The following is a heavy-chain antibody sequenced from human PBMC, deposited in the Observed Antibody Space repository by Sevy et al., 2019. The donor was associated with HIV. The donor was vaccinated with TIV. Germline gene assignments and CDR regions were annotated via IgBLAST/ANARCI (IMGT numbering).Heavy chain of an antibody. J-gene: IGHJ4*01. CDR3: ATSRRDYYNYYFDY. CDR2: ISTGGGTI. CDR1: GLSFRSYE. V-gene: IGHV3-48*03. D-gene: IGHD3-22*01. Sequence: GGSLRLSCAASGLSFRSYELNWVRQAPGKGLQWISYISTGGGTIFYADSVKGRFTISRDNAKNSVFLQMNSLRAEDTAVYFCATSRRDYYNYYFDYWGHGTMVTVSS.